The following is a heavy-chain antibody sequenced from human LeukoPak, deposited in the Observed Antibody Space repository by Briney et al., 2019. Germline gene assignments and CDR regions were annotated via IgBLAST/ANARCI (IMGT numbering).Heavy chain of an antibody. J-gene: IGHJ4*02. CDR3: ASPYYYDGSSYYHFFDH. CDR2: ISRSGSTI. Sequence: GGSLRLSCAASGFSFSSYEMNWVRQAPGKGLEWVSYISRSGSTIYYADSVKGRFTISRDNSRNTLYLQMNNLRTEDTAVYYCASPYYYDGSSYYHFFDHWGQGTLVTVSS. V-gene: IGHV3-48*03. CDR1: GFSFSSYE. D-gene: IGHD3-22*01.